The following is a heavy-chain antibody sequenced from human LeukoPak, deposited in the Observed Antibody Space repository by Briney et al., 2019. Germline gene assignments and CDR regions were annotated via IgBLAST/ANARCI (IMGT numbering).Heavy chain of an antibody. CDR1: GGSISSYY. CDR2: IYYSGST. Sequence: SETLSLTCTVSGGSISSYYWSWIRQPPGKGLEWIGYIYYSGSTNYNPSLKSRVTISVDTSKNQFSLKLSSVTAADTAVYYCARDPRNYDSSGHFDYWGQGTLVTVSS. J-gene: IGHJ4*02. D-gene: IGHD3-22*01. CDR3: ARDPRNYDSSGHFDY. V-gene: IGHV4-59*01.